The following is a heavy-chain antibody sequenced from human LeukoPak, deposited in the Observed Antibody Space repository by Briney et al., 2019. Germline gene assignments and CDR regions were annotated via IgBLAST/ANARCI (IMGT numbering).Heavy chain of an antibody. CDR2: INPNSGGT. CDR1: GYTFTGYY. V-gene: IGHV1-2*02. Sequence: ASVKVSCKASGYTFTGYYMHWVRQAPGQGLEWMGWINPNSGGTNYAQKFQGRVTMTRDTSISTAYMELSRLRSDDTAVYYCVRQGLYYDFWSGQFHWGQGTLVTVSS. CDR3: VRQGLYYDFWSGQFH. D-gene: IGHD3-3*01. J-gene: IGHJ4*02.